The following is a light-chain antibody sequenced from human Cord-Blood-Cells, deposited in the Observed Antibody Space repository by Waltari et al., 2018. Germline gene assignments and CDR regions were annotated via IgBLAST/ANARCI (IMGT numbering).Light chain of an antibody. CDR1: QSISSY. CDR3: QQSYSTPLYT. CDR2: AAS. V-gene: IGKV1-39*01. J-gene: IGKJ2*01. Sequence: DIQMTQSPSSLSASVGDRVTITCRASQSISSYLNWYQQKPGEAPKLLIYAASSLQSGVPSRFSGSGSGTDFTLTISSLQPEDFATYYCQQSYSTPLYTFGQGTKLVIK.